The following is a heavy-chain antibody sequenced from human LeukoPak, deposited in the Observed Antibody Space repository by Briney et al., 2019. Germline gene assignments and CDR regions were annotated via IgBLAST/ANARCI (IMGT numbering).Heavy chain of an antibody. D-gene: IGHD4-17*01. J-gene: IGHJ4*02. V-gene: IGHV3-15*01. CDR3: TTDDYGDLVFDY. CDR1: GFTFSNAW. Sequence: KPGGSLRLSCADSGFTFSNAWMSWVRQAPGKGLEWVGRIKSKTDGGTTDYAAPVKGRFTISRDDSKNTLYLQMNSLKTEDTAVYYCTTDDYGDLVFDYWGQGTLVTVSS. CDR2: IKSKTDGGTT.